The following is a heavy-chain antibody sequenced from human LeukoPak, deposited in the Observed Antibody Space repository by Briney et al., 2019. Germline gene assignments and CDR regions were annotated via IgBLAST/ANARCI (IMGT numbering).Heavy chain of an antibody. V-gene: IGHV1-8*01. CDR1: GYTFTSYD. CDR2: MNPNSGNT. Sequence: ASVKVSCKASGYTFTSYDINWVQQATGQGLEWMGWMNPNSGNTGYAQKFQGRVTMTRNTSISTAYMELSSLRSEDTAVYYCARTRTALGGYYYYMDVWGKGTTVTVSS. D-gene: IGHD2-21*02. J-gene: IGHJ6*03. CDR3: ARTRTALGGYYYYMDV.